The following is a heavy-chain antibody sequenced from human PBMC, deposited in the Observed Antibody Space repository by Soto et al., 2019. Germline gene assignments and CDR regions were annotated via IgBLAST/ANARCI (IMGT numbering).Heavy chain of an antibody. CDR1: GFNFKGYW. CDR3: VSDVGFDYAS. D-gene: IGHD2-2*01. CDR2: MKEDGSEI. Sequence: GGSLRLSCVVSGFNFKGYWMSWVRQAPGKGLEWVATMKEDGSEIYYVGSVKGRFAISRDNDENSLHLQMDYVSAEETVVHFCVSDVGFDYASWGQRTLIPVSS. V-gene: IGHV3-7*01. J-gene: IGHJ4*02.